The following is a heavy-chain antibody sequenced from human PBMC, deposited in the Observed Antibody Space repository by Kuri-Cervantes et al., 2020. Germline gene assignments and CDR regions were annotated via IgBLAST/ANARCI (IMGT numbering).Heavy chain of an antibody. Sequence: ASVKVSCKAPGYTFTGYYMHWVRQAPGQGLEWMGWINPNSGGTNYAQKFQGRVTMTRDTSTSTVYMELSSLRSEDTAVYYCARNYDILTGYYYYYGMDVWGQGTTVTVSS. J-gene: IGHJ6*02. D-gene: IGHD3-9*01. CDR2: INPNSGGT. V-gene: IGHV1-2*02. CDR3: ARNYDILTGYYYYYGMDV. CDR1: GYTFTGYY.